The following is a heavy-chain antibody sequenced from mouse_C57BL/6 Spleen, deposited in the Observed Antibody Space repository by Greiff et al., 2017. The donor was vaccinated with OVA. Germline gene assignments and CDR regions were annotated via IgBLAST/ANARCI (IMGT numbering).Heavy chain of an antibody. Sequence: VQRVESGAELVKPGASVKMSCKASGYTFTTYPIEWMKQNHGKSLEWIGNFHPYNDDTKYNEKFKGKATLTVEKSSSTVYLELSRLTSDDSAVYYCARKGDYGGAMDYWGQGTSVTVSS. CDR1: GYTFTTYP. V-gene: IGHV1-47*01. CDR2: FHPYNDDT. D-gene: IGHD2-4*01. CDR3: ARKGDYGGAMDY. J-gene: IGHJ4*01.